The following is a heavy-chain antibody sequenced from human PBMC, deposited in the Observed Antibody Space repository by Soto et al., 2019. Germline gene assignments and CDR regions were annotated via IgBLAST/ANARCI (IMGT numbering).Heavy chain of an antibody. CDR3: AKSVQLWSEGWFDP. J-gene: IGHJ5*02. D-gene: IGHD5-18*01. CDR1: GFTFSSYG. CDR2: ISYDGSNK. V-gene: IGHV3-30*18. Sequence: QVQLVESGGGVVQPGRSLRLSCAASGFTFSSYGMHWVRQAPGKGLEWVAVISYDGSNKYYADSVKGRFTISRDNSKNTLYLQMNSLRAEDTAVYYCAKSVQLWSEGWFDPWGQGTLVTVSS.